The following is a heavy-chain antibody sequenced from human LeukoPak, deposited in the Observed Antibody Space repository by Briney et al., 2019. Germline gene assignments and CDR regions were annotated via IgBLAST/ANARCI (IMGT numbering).Heavy chain of an antibody. CDR2: TYYRSKWYN. D-gene: IGHD4-23*01. Sequence: SQTLSLTCAISGDSVSSNSAAWNWIRQSPSRGLEWLGRTYYRSKWYNDYAVSVKSRITINPDTSKNQFSLQLNSVTPEDTAVYYCARSRDYGGNSVDYFDYWGQGTLVTVSS. CDR3: ARSRDYGGNSVDYFDY. J-gene: IGHJ4*02. CDR1: GDSVSSNSAA. V-gene: IGHV6-1*01.